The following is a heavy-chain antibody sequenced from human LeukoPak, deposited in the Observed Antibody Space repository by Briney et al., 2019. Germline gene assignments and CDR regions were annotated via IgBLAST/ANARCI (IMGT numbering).Heavy chain of an antibody. CDR3: ARVTRGMATSHFDY. Sequence: SETLSLTCTVSGGSISSGNDYWTWIRQPPGKGLEWVGEIYHSGSTNYDPSLKSRVTISVDKSKNQFSLKLSSVTAADTAVYHCARVTRGMATSHFDYWGQGTLVTVSS. CDR2: IYHSGST. J-gene: IGHJ4*02. CDR1: GGSISSGNDY. V-gene: IGHV4-30-4*01. D-gene: IGHD5-24*01.